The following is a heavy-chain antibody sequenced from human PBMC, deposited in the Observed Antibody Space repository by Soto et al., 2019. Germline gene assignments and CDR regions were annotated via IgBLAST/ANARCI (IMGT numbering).Heavy chain of an antibody. J-gene: IGHJ4*02. Sequence: GGSLRLSCAASGFTFSSYSMNWVRRAPGKGLEWVSYISSSSSTIYYADSVKGRFTISRDNAKNSLYLQMNSLRDEDTAVYYCARDRDYGDYARQFDYWGQGTLVTVSS. CDR3: ARDRDYGDYARQFDY. D-gene: IGHD4-17*01. V-gene: IGHV3-48*02. CDR2: ISSSSSTI. CDR1: GFTFSSYS.